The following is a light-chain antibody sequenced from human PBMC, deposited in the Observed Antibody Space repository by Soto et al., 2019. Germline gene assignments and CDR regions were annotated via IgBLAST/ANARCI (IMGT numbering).Light chain of an antibody. J-gene: IGLJ3*02. V-gene: IGLV4-60*03. CDR1: SGHSSYI. CDR3: ETWDSNTRV. CDR2: LEGSGNY. Sequence: QAVLTQSSSASASLGSSVKLTCTLSSGHSSYIIAWHQQQPGKAPRYSMKLEGSGNYNKGSGVPDRFSGSSSGADRYLSISNLQSEDEADYYCETWDSNTRVFGGGTKVTVL.